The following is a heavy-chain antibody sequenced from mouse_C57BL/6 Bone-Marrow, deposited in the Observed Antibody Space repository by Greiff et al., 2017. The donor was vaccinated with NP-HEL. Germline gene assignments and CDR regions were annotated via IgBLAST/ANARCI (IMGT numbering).Heavy chain of an antibody. J-gene: IGHJ1*03. Sequence: VQLQQSGAELVKPGASVKLSCKASGYTFTEYTIHWVKQRSGQGLEWIGWFYPGSGSITYNEKFKDKATLTADKSSSTVYMDLSRLTSEDSAGYFCARHGDYFGSSYGYFDVWGTGTTVTVSS. D-gene: IGHD1-1*01. CDR2: FYPGSGSI. CDR1: GYTFTEYT. CDR3: ARHGDYFGSSYGYFDV. V-gene: IGHV1-62-2*01.